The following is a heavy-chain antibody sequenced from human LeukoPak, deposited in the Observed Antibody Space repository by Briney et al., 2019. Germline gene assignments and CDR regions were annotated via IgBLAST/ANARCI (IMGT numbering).Heavy chain of an antibody. V-gene: IGHV3-48*04. CDR2: ISSSSSTI. Sequence: GGSLRLSCAASGFTFSSYSMNWVRQAPGKGLEWVSYISSSSSTIYYADSVKGRFTISRDNAKNSLYLQMNSLRAEDTAVYYCASGGSGNYFDYYYMDVWGKGTTVTISS. D-gene: IGHD1-26*01. CDR1: GFTFSSYS. CDR3: ASGGSGNYFDYYYMDV. J-gene: IGHJ6*03.